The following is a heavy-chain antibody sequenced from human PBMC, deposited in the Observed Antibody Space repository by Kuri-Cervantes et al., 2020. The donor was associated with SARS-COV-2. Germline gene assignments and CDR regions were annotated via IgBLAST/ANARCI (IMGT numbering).Heavy chain of an antibody. D-gene: IGHD5-24*01. CDR3: ARPEMVRGVDY. V-gene: IGHV3-11*01. CDR1: GFTFSDYY. J-gene: IGHJ4*02. Sequence: GGSLRLSCAASGFTFSDYYMSWIRQAPGKGLEWASYISSSGSTIYYADSVKGQFTISRDNAKNSLHLQMNSLRAEDTAVYYCARPEMVRGVDYWGQGTLVTVSS. CDR2: ISSSGSTI.